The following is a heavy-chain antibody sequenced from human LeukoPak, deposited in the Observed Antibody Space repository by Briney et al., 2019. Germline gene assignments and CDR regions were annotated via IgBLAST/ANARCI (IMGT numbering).Heavy chain of an antibody. D-gene: IGHD1-26*01. Sequence: ASVKVSCKASGGTFSSYAISWVRQAPGQGLEWMGGIIPIFGTANYAQKFQGRVTITADESTSTAYMELSSPRSEDTAVYYCARDSGSYYHYWGQGTLVTVSS. V-gene: IGHV1-69*13. CDR1: GGTFSSYA. J-gene: IGHJ4*02. CDR3: ARDSGSYYHY. CDR2: IIPIFGTA.